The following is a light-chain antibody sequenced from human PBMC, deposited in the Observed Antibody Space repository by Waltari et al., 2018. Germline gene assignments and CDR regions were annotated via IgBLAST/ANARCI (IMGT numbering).Light chain of an antibody. J-gene: IGKJ2*01. V-gene: IGKV4-1*01. CDR3: QQYYSSPHT. Sequence: DIVMTQSPDPLAVSLGERATINCKSSQSVLYSSDNKTYLDWYQQKPGQPPKLLIYWASTRESGVPDRLSGSGSGTDFTLTISSLQAEDVAVFYCQQYYSSPHTFGQGTKLEIK. CDR1: QSVLYSSDNKTY. CDR2: WAS.